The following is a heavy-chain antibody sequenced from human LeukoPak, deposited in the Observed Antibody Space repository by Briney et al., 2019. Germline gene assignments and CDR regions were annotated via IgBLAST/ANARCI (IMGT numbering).Heavy chain of an antibody. CDR3: ATAGYCGAGTCYSDYYDY. D-gene: IGHD2-15*01. Sequence: GGSLRLSCVASGFTPCDLYMDWVRPAPGKGLDWVGRTRNKANSYPPKYAASVDGRSTFSSDTSKNLLYLQLNSLKTDDTAVYYCATAGYCGAGTCYSDYYDYWGQGTLVTVSS. J-gene: IGHJ4*02. CDR1: GFTPCDLY. V-gene: IGHV3-72*01. CDR2: TRNKANSYPP.